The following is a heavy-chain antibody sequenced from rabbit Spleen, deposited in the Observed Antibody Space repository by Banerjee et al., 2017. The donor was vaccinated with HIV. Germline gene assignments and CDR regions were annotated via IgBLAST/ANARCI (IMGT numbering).Heavy chain of an antibody. CDR2: IYAGDGST. CDR3: ASGYSDIYFNL. CDR1: GFSLFSYW. D-gene: IGHD1-1*01. V-gene: IGHV1S40*01. Sequence: QSLEESGGGLVKPGGTLTLTCKASGFSLFSYWMCWVRQAPGKGLDLIGCIYAGDGSTDYANWVNGRFTISKTSSTTVTLQMTSLTAADTATYFCASGYSDIYFNLWGPGTLVTVS. J-gene: IGHJ4*01.